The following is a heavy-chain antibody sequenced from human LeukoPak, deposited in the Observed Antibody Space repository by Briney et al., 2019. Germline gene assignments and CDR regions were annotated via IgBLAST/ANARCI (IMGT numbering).Heavy chain of an antibody. Sequence: GGSLRLSCAASGFTFSSYAMGWVRQAPGKGLEWVSTISGSGGSTYYADSVKGRFTISRDNSKNTLYLQMNSLRAEDTAVYYCAKETRYAYWSFDVWGRGTLVTVSS. J-gene: IGHJ2*01. CDR2: ISGSGGST. CDR3: AKETRYAYWSFDV. D-gene: IGHD2-15*01. V-gene: IGHV3-23*01. CDR1: GFTFSSYA.